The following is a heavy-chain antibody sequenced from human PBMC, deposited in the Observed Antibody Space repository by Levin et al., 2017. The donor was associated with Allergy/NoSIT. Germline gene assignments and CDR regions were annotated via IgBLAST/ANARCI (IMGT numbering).Heavy chain of an antibody. CDR2: FDPDDGAT. Sequence: PKASVKVSCKVSGYTVTELAIHWVRQAPGKGLEWMGGFDPDDGATIYAQKLRGRVTMTEDTATDTAYMELSSLRSDDTAVYFCATAYYYHSSGYYWYYAMDVWGQGTTVTVSS. CDR3: ATAYYYHSSGYYWYYAMDV. D-gene: IGHD3-22*01. V-gene: IGHV1-24*01. J-gene: IGHJ6*02. CDR1: GYTVTELA.